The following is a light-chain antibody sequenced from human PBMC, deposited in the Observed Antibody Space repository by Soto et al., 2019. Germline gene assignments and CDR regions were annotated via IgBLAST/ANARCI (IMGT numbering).Light chain of an antibody. CDR2: GAS. V-gene: IGKV3-20*01. CDR3: QQYGSSVT. J-gene: IGKJ5*01. CDR1: QSISRS. Sequence: EIVLTQSPAILSVSPGERATLSCRASQSISRSLAWYQQQPGQAPRLLISGASNRATGIPDRFSGGGSGTDFTLTISRLEPEDFAVYYCQQYGSSVTFGQGTRLEIK.